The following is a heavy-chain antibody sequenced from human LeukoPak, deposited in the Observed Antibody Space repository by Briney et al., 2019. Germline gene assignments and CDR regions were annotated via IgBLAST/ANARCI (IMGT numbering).Heavy chain of an antibody. CDR2: ISYSGST. CDR1: GGSISSSSYS. J-gene: IGHJ4*02. Sequence: SETLSLTCTVSGGSISSSSYSWGWLRQPPGKGLEWIGSISYSGSTYYNPSLKSRVTISVDTSKNQFSLKLSSVTAADAAVYYCARSVDSLLNFDYWGQGTLVTVSS. D-gene: IGHD3-22*01. V-gene: IGHV4-39*01. CDR3: ARSVDSLLNFDY.